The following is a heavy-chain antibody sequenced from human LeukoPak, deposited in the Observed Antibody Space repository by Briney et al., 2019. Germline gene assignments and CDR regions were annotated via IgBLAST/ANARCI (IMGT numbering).Heavy chain of an antibody. CDR3: AKPLYQYGAGSPDY. V-gene: IGHV3-30*02. Sequence: GGSLRLSCAASGFTFSRFGMHWVRQVPGKGLDWVAFIRDDGGDKYYADSVKGRFSISRDNSIDTVYLQLNSLGPEDTGVYFCAKPLYQYGAGSPDYWGQGILVTVSS. CDR2: IRDDGGDK. D-gene: IGHD3-10*01. J-gene: IGHJ4*02. CDR1: GFTFSRFG.